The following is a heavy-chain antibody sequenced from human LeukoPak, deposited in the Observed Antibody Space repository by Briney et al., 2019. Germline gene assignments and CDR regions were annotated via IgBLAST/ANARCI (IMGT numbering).Heavy chain of an antibody. V-gene: IGHV3-30*18. CDR1: EFTFRNYG. CDR3: AKHRENYGDSCLDDY. Sequence: GRSLRLSCAASEFTFRNYGMHWVRQVPGKGLEWVTVISYDGGDKYYADSVKGRFTISRDNSKNTLYLQMNSLRAEDTAVYYCAKHRENYGDSCLDDYWGQGTLVTVSS. CDR2: ISYDGGDK. D-gene: IGHD4-17*01. J-gene: IGHJ4*02.